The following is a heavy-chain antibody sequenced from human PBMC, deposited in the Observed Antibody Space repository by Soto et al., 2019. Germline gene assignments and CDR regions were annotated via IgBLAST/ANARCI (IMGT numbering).Heavy chain of an antibody. CDR3: ARGGRDIVFLLVAPMYYYDYGTHV. J-gene: IGHJ6*02. V-gene: IGHV5-51*01. CDR1: GYSFTSYW. CDR2: IYPGDSDT. D-gene: IGHD2-15*01. Sequence: PGESLKISCKGSGYSFTSYWIGWVRQMPGKGLEWMGIIYPGDSDTRYSPSFQGQVTISADKSISTAYLQWSSLKASDTAMYYCARGGRDIVFLLVAPMYYYDYGTHVLREAPTVTVS.